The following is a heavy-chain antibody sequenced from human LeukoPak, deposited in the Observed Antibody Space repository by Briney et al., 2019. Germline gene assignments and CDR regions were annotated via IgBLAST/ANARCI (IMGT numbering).Heavy chain of an antibody. Sequence: SQTLSLTCTVSGVSISSGGYYWSWIRQHPGKGLEWIGYIYYSGSTYYNPSLKSRVTISVDTSKDQFSLKLSSVTAADTAVYYCARGNYDSSGYPAYYFDYWGQGTLVTVSS. V-gene: IGHV4-31*03. D-gene: IGHD3-22*01. CDR3: ARGNYDSSGYPAYYFDY. CDR1: GVSISSGGYY. J-gene: IGHJ4*02. CDR2: IYYSGST.